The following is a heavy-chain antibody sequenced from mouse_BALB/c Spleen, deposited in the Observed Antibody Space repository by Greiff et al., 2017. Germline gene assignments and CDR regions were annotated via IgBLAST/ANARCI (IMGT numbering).Heavy chain of an antibody. D-gene: IGHD2-3*01. Sequence: QVQLQQSGAELVRPGSSVKISCKASGYAFSSYWMNWVKQRPGQGLEWIGQIYPGDGDTNYNGKLKGKATLTADKSSSTAYMQLSSLASEDSAVYYCARDGVNSFDYWGQGTPLTVS. J-gene: IGHJ2*01. CDR1: GYAFSSYW. V-gene: IGHV1-80*01. CDR2: IYPGDGDT. CDR3: ARDGVNSFDY.